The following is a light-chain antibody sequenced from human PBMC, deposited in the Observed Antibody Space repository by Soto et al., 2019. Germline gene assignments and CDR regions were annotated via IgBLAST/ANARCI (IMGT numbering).Light chain of an antibody. J-gene: IGLJ2*01. CDR3: ATWDDSVSGRF. V-gene: IGLV1-47*01. CDR2: RDT. CDR1: TSNIGNNY. Sequence: QSVLTQPPSASGTPGQRATISCSGSTSNIGNNYLYWYQQLPGTSPKLLIYRDTHRPSGVPDRFSGSKSGTSASLTISGLRSEDEADYYCATWDDSVSGRFFGVGTKLTVL.